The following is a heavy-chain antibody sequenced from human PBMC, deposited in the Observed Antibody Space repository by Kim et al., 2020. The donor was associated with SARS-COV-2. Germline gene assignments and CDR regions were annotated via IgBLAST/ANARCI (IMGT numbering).Heavy chain of an antibody. V-gene: IGHV3-7*01. J-gene: IGHJ4*02. CDR3: GRNRVDY. CDR2: QGGRER. D-gene: IGHD3-10*01. Sequence: QGGRERNYVASVKGRITISRDDAKNSLYLEMNSLRADDTAVYYCGRNRVDYWGQGTLVTVTS.